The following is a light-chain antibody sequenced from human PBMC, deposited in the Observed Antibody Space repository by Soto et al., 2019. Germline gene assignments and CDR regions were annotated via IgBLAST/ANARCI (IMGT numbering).Light chain of an antibody. CDR1: QGISSW. Sequence: DIQMTQSPSSVSASVGDRVTITGRASQGISSWLAWYQQKPGQAPKLMIYVASSLQRGVSSRFSGSGSGTDFTLTISSQQAQDSATYYCQQANNIPLTFGGGTKVEIK. CDR3: QQANNIPLT. J-gene: IGKJ4*01. V-gene: IGKV1-12*01. CDR2: VAS.